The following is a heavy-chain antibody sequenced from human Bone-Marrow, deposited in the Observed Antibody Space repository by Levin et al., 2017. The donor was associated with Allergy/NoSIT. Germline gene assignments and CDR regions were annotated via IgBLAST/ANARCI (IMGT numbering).Heavy chain of an antibody. CDR2: IWNDGSNK. V-gene: IGHV3-33*01. CDR1: GFTFSSYG. D-gene: IGHD6-19*01. Sequence: GESLKISCAASGFTFSSYGMHWVRQAPGKGLEWVAVIWNDGSNKYYADSVKGRFTISRDNSKNTLYLQMNSLRAEDTAVYYCARDMAVAGPRTGWGDAFDSWGQGTMVTVSS. CDR3: ARDMAVAGPRTGWGDAFDS. J-gene: IGHJ3*02.